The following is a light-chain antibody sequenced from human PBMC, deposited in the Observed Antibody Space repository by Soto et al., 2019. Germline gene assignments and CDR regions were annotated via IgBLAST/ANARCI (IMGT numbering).Light chain of an antibody. Sequence: EVVLTQSPGTLSLSRGARAPLSCRASERIYSAYLGWYQQKPGQAPRLLIYGASNRATGIPDRFSGTGSGTDFTLTINRLEPEDFAVYYCQQYGSSFGQGTKVDIK. J-gene: IGKJ1*01. CDR1: ERIYSAY. V-gene: IGKV3-20*01. CDR3: QQYGSS. CDR2: GAS.